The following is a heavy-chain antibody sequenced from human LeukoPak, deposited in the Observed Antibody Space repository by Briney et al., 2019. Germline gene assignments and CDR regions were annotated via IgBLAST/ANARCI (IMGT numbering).Heavy chain of an antibody. CDR3: ARVLYGSGNYDY. V-gene: IGHV4-59*01. D-gene: IGHD3-10*01. CDR1: GGSISSYY. CDR2: IYYSENT. Sequence: PSETLSLTCTVSGGSISSYYWSWIRQPPGKGLGCIGYIYYSENTTYNPSLMSRVAISVDTSKNQFSLKLSSVTAADTAVYYCARVLYGSGNYDYWGQGTLVTVSS. J-gene: IGHJ4*02.